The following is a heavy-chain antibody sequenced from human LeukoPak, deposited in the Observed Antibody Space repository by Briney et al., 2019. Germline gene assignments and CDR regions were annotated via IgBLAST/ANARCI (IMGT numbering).Heavy chain of an antibody. D-gene: IGHD1-26*01. V-gene: IGHV3-53*01. Sequence: GGSLSLSCAASGFTVSSNYMSWVRQAPGKGLEWVSVIYSGGSTYYADSVKGRFTISRDNAKNTLYLQMNSLRVEDTAVYYCTRVGLTSGSYFSFDYWGQGTLVTVSS. CDR3: TRVGLTSGSYFSFDY. J-gene: IGHJ4*02. CDR1: GFTVSSNY. CDR2: IYSGGST.